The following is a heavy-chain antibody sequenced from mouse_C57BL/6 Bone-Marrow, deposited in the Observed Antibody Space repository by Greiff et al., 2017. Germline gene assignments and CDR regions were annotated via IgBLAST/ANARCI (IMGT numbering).Heavy chain of an antibody. D-gene: IGHD2-4*01. V-gene: IGHV14-4*01. CDR2: IDPENGDT. Sequence: EVQLQQSGAELVRPGASVKLSCTASGFNIKDDYMHWVKQRPEQGLEWIGWIDPENGDTEYASKFQGKATITADTSSNTAYLQLSSLTSEDTAVYYCNSPRLRAMDYWGQGTSVTVSS. CDR1: GFNIKDDY. CDR3: NSPRLRAMDY. J-gene: IGHJ4*01.